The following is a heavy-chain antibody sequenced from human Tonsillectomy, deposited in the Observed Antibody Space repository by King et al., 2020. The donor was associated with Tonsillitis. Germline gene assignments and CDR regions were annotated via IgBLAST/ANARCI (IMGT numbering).Heavy chain of an antibody. J-gene: IGHJ4*02. V-gene: IGHV4-61*02. CDR1: GASINSDTYY. D-gene: IGHD4-17*01. Sequence: QVQLQESGPGLVKPSQTLSLTCTVSGASINSDTYYWNWIRQPAGKGLEWIGRIFASGSASSNPSLKSRVTLSVDTSKNQFSLKLTSVTAADTAVYYCAREDYGDFPYWGQGTLVAVSS. CDR3: AREDYGDFPY. CDR2: IFASGSA.